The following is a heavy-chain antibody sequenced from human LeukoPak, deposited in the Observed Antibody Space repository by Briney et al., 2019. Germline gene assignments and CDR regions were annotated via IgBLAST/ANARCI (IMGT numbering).Heavy chain of an antibody. V-gene: IGHV3-21*01. Sequence: GGSLRLSCAASGFTFSRYSMNWVRQAPGKGLEWVSSISSSSSYIYYADSVKGRFTISRDNAKNSLYLQMNSLRAEDTAVYYCARDRYCSSTSCYGADYWGQGTLVTVSS. CDR3: ARDRYCSSTSCYGADY. D-gene: IGHD2-2*01. CDR2: ISSSSSYI. CDR1: GFTFSRYS. J-gene: IGHJ4*02.